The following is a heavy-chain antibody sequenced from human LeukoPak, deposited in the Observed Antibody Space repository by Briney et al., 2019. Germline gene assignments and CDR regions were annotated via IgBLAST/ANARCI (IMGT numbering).Heavy chain of an antibody. CDR3: ARAAAGTNTYYYFDY. V-gene: IGHV4-30-4*01. Sequence: SQTLSLTCTVSGDPISSGDHYWSWIRQPPGKGLEWIGYIHYRGSTYYNPSLKSRVIISGDMSKNQFSLSLNSLTAADSAVYYCARAAAGTNTYYYFDYWGQGTLVTVSS. J-gene: IGHJ4*02. D-gene: IGHD5-12*01. CDR1: GDPISSGDHY. CDR2: IHYRGST.